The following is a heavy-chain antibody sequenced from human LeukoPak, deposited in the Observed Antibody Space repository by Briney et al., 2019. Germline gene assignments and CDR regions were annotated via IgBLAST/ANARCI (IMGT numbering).Heavy chain of an antibody. D-gene: IGHD3-3*01. V-gene: IGHV3-30*03. CDR2: ISYDGSNK. CDR1: GFTFGSFG. J-gene: IGHJ3*02. Sequence: GGSLRLSCAASGFTFGSFGMNWVRQAPGKGLEWVAVISYDGSNKYYADSVKGRFTISRDNSKNTLYLQMNSLRAEDTAVYYCARGSYYDFSTGAFDIWGQGTMVTVSS. CDR3: ARGSYYDFSTGAFDI.